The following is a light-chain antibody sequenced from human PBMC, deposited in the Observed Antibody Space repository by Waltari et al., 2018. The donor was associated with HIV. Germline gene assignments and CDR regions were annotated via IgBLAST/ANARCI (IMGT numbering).Light chain of an antibody. CDR3: QVWENSRDQS. V-gene: IGLV3-21*01. J-gene: IGLJ1*01. CDR2: DDR. CDR1: DVGRQH. Sequence: SYVLTQPPSVSVAPGATARITCGGSDVGRQHVHWYRQKSGQAPLLVIYDDRLRPSGIPARLSGSNSGNTATLTISRVEGADEADYYCQVWENSRDQSFGPGTRVTV.